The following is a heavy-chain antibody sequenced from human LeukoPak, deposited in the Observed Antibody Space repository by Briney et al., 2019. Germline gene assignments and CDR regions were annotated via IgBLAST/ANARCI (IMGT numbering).Heavy chain of an antibody. J-gene: IGHJ4*02. D-gene: IGHD4-17*01. CDR2: INPSGGST. CDR3: ARDSGLTTVTPKYYFDY. Sequence: ASVKVSCKAFGHTFSSYYMHWVRQAPGQGPEWMGIINPSGGSTSYAQKFQGRVTKTRDTPTSTVYMELTSLRSEDTAVYYCARDSGLTTVTPKYYFDYWGQGTLVTVSS. CDR1: GHTFSSYY. V-gene: IGHV1-46*01.